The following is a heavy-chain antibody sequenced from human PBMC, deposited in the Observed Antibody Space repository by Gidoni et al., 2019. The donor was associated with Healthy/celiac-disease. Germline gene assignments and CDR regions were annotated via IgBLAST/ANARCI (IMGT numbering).Heavy chain of an antibody. V-gene: IGHV4-31*03. CDR2: IYYGGST. D-gene: IGHD6-6*01. CDR3: ARANLNLLGARFDP. J-gene: IGHJ5*02. Sequence: VHLQESGPGRVTPSQTLSLTCNIPGGSISSGGYYWSWIRQHPGKGLELIWYIYYGGSTYYNPSLKSRVTISVDTSKNQFSLKLSSAPAADTAVYYCARANLNLLGARFDPWGQGTLVTVSS. CDR1: GGSISSGGYY.